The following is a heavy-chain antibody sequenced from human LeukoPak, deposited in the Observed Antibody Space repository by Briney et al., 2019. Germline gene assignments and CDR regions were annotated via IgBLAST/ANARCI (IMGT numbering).Heavy chain of an antibody. CDR2: ISSSSTYI. V-gene: IGHV3-21*06. Sequence: GGSLRLSCAASGFTFSSYSMNWVRQAPGKGLEWVSFISSSSTYIYYADSLKGRFTISRDNAKNSLYLQMNSLRAEDTAVYYCARDGVAELMSALDYWGQGILVTVSS. CDR1: GFTFSSYS. CDR3: ARDGVAELMSALDY. D-gene: IGHD1-26*01. J-gene: IGHJ4*02.